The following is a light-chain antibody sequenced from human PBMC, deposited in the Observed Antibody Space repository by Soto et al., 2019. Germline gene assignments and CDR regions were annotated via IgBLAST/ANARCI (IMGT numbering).Light chain of an antibody. V-gene: IGKV1-5*01. J-gene: IGKJ1*01. Sequence: DIQLTKSTSTLSASVGNRVTITCRASQTISNWLAWYQQRPGRAPQLLISDASRLESGVPSRFSGSGSGTEFTLTISSLQPDDSATYYCQQYKSYSPRTFGQGTKVDI. CDR2: DAS. CDR3: QQYKSYSPRT. CDR1: QTISNW.